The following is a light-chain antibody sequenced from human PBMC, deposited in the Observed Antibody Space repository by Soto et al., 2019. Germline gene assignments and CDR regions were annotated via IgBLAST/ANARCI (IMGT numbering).Light chain of an antibody. J-gene: IGKJ1*01. Sequence: DIQMTHSPSSLSASVGDRVTITCRASQGISTWVAWYQQIPGKAPRLLIYDTSILESGVPSRFSGSGFGTKFTLTINSLQAEDSATCFCLQDYTYPWTFGQGTKVNIK. CDR2: DTS. CDR3: LQDYTYPWT. V-gene: IGKV1-5*01. CDR1: QGISTW.